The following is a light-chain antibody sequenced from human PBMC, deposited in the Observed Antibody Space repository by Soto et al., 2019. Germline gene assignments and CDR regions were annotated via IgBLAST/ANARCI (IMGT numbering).Light chain of an antibody. J-gene: IGKJ1*01. CDR3: QQYHSYPKT. V-gene: IGKV1-5*01. CDR2: DAS. CDR1: QSINNW. Sequence: DIQMTQSPSTLSASVGDRVTITCRASQSINNWLAWYQQKSGKAPKVLIYDASSLESGVPSRFSGSGSGTEFTLTISSLQPDDFETYYCQQYHSYPKTFGQGTKVEIK.